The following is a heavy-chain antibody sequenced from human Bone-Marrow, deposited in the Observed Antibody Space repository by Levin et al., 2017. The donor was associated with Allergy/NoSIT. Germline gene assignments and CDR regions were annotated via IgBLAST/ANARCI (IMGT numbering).Heavy chain of an antibody. CDR3: ARRLRYYDILTGYSPYYFDY. Sequence: PSETLSLTCTVSGGSISSSSYYWGWIRQPPGKGLEWIGSIYYSGSTYYNPSLKSRVTISVDTSKNQFSLKLSSVTAADTAVYYCARRLRYYDILTGYSPYYFDYWGQGTLVTVSS. CDR2: IYYSGST. J-gene: IGHJ4*02. D-gene: IGHD3-9*01. CDR1: GGSISSSSYY. V-gene: IGHV4-39*01.